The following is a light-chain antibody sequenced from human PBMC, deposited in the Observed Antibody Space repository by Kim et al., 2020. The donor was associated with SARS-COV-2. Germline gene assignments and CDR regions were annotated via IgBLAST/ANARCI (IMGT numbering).Light chain of an antibody. CDR2: YAS. Sequence: SPGESSTVSCRACQSVGGNYLAWYQQTPGQAPRLLIYYASSRATGIPDRFSGSGSGTDFTLTISRLEPEDFAVYYCQRYGATPITFDQGTRLEIK. V-gene: IGKV3-20*01. CDR3: QRYGATPIT. J-gene: IGKJ5*01. CDR1: QSVGGNY.